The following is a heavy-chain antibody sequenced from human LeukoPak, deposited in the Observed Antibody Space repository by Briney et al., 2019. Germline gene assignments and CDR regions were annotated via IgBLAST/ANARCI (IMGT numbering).Heavy chain of an antibody. CDR3: AKSNGYGLVDI. Sequence: PSETLSLTCTVSGGSISSYYRSWIRQPAGKGLEWIGRIYTSGSTNYNPSLKSRVTISLDTSRNQFSLKLNSVTAADTAAYYCAKSNGYGLVDIWGQGTMVTVSS. J-gene: IGHJ3*02. D-gene: IGHD3-10*01. V-gene: IGHV4-4*07. CDR1: GGSISSYY. CDR2: IYTSGST.